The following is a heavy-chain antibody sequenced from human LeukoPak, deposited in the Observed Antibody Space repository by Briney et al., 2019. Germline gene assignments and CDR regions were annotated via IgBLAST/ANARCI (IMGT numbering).Heavy chain of an antibody. V-gene: IGHV4-39*07. Sequence: SETLSLTCTLSGGSVTTSSFYWAWIRQPPGKGLECIGTIYYSGITYYHSSLKSRVTISVDTSKNQFSLRLNSVTAADTAVYFCARRLYYYDSSGYSYYFDYWGQGTLVTVSS. CDR1: GGSVTTSSFY. CDR2: IYYSGIT. CDR3: ARRLYYYDSSGYSYYFDY. D-gene: IGHD3-22*01. J-gene: IGHJ4*02.